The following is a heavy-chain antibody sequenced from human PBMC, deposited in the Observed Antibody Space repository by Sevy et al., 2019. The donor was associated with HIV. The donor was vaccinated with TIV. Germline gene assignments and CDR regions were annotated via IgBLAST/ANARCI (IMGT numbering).Heavy chain of an antibody. D-gene: IGHD2-21*02. CDR1: GLNFDDYG. V-gene: IGHV3-20*04. J-gene: IGHJ4*02. CDR2: INWNGVGT. CDR3: ARERSCGGDCYYFDY. Sequence: GGSLRLSCAASGLNFDDYGMSWVRQAPGKGLEWVSAINWNGVGTSYADSVKGRFTISRDNAKNSLYVQMNSLRAEDKALYYCARERSCGGDCYYFDYWGQGTLVTVSS.